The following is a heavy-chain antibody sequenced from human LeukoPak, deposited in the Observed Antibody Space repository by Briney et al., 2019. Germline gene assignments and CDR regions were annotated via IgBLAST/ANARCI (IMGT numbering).Heavy chain of an antibody. J-gene: IGHJ4*02. CDR1: GYSFSSYW. Sequence: GESLKISCKGSGYSFSSYWTGWVRQFPGKGLEWMGIIYPDASDIRYTPSFQGQVTISADKSINTAYLQWSSLEASDTAIYYCATTPYYTTNGYCDYWGQGTPVTVSS. V-gene: IGHV5-51*01. CDR2: IYPDASDI. CDR3: ATTPYYTTNGYCDY. D-gene: IGHD2-8*01.